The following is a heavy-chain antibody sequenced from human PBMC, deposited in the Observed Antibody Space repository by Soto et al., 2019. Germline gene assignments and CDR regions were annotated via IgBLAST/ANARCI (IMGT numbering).Heavy chain of an antibody. CDR2: INHSGST. CDR1: GGSFSGYY. J-gene: IGHJ4*02. CDR3: AREYYYDSSGFAY. Sequence: PSETLSLTCAVYGGSFSGYYWSWIRQPPGKGLEWIGEINHSGSTNYNPSLKSRVTISVDTSKNQFSLKLSSVTAADTAVYYCAREYYYDSSGFAYWGQGTLVTVSS. D-gene: IGHD3-22*01. V-gene: IGHV4-34*01.